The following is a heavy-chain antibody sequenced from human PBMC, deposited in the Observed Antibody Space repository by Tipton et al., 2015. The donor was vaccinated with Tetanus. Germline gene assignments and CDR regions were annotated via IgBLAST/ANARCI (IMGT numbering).Heavy chain of an antibody. V-gene: IGHV1-8*01. D-gene: IGHD3-10*01. CDR2: MNPNSGNT. CDR1: GYTFTSYD. CDR3: ARGVVFRRYGSGSPNLYYFDY. J-gene: IGHJ4*02. Sequence: QSGPEVKKPGASVKVSCKASGYTFTSYDINWVRQATGQGLEWMGWMNPNSGNTGYAQKFQGRVTMTRNTSISTAYMELSSLRSEDTAVYYCARGVVFRRYGSGSPNLYYFDYWGQGTLVTVSS.